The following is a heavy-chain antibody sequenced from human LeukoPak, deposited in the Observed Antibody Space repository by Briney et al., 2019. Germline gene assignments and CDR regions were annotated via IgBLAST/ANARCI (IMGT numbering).Heavy chain of an antibody. D-gene: IGHD6-19*01. CDR2: INSDGSWT. CDR1: GNYW. Sequence: GGSLRLSCAASGNYWMHWVRQAPGKGLVWVSHINSDGSWTSYADSVKGRFTISRDNSKNTLYLQMNSLRAEDTAVYYCAGRGLSFSSPFDYWGQGTLVTVSS. CDR3: AGRGLSFSSPFDY. V-gene: IGHV3-74*01. J-gene: IGHJ4*02.